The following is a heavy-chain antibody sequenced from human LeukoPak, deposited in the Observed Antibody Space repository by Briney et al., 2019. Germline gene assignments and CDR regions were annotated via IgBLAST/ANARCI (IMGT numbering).Heavy chain of an antibody. J-gene: IGHJ3*02. CDR3: ARTGSRYSRHRAFDT. D-gene: IGHD2-15*01. CDR2: IYTSGST. Sequence: PSETQSLTCTLSGASLSSYCWSWIRQPAGKGLEWIGRIYTSGSTNYNPSLKSRVTMSVDTSKNQFSLKLSSVTVADTAVYYCARTGSRYSRHRAFDTWAQGTMVTVSS. V-gene: IGHV4-4*07. CDR1: GASLSSYC.